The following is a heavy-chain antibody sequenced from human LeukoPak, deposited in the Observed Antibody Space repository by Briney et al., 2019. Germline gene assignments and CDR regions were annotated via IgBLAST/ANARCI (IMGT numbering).Heavy chain of an antibody. V-gene: IGHV3-23*01. CDR1: GFTFSTYA. Sequence: PGGSLRLSCAASGFTFSTYALTWVCQAPGKGLEWVSTIGGSGGVTYYADSVKSRFTISRDSSKNTLYLQMNSLRAEDTAVYYCAKDGRGGDCTSASCTNWFGPWGQGTLVTVSS. CDR2: IGGSGGVT. D-gene: IGHD2-2*01. CDR3: AKDGRGGDCTSASCTNWFGP. J-gene: IGHJ5*02.